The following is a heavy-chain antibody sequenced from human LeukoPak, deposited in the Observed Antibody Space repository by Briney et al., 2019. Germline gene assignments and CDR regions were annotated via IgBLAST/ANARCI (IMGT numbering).Heavy chain of an antibody. J-gene: IGHJ4*02. CDR3: ATRRSTVWWLIDY. CDR2: IYYSGST. CDR1: GGSISSGDYY. V-gene: IGHV4-30-4*08. D-gene: IGHD5-12*01. Sequence: SETLSLTCTVSGGSISSGDYYWSWLRQPPGKGLEWIGYIYYSGSTYYNPSLKSRVTISVDTSKNQFSLKLSSVTAADTAVYYCATRRSTVWWLIDYWGQGTLVTVSS.